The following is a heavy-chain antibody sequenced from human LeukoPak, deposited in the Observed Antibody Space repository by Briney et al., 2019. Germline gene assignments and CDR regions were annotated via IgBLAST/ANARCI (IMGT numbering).Heavy chain of an antibody. D-gene: IGHD2/OR15-2a*01. CDR2: ISSSGSYM. CDR3: VTEIYFD. CDR1: GFTFRSYS. Sequence: GGSLRLSCAASGFTFRSYSMNWVRQAPGKGLEWVSSISSSGSYMYYADSVKGRFTVSRDNAKNSLDLQMNSLRAEDTAVYYCVTEIYFDWGQGTLVTVFS. J-gene: IGHJ4*02. V-gene: IGHV3-21*01.